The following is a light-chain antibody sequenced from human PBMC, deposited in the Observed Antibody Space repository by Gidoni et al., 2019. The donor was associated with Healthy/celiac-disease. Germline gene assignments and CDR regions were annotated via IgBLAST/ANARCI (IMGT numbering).Light chain of an antibody. Sequence: QSALTQPASASGAPGQSITISCTGTSSDVGGYNYVSWYQQHPGKAPQLMIYEVSHRPSGVSNRFSGSKSGNTASLTISGLQAEDEADYYCSSYTSSSTRVFGGGTKLTVL. CDR2: EVS. CDR1: SSDVGGYNY. CDR3: SSYTSSSTRV. J-gene: IGLJ2*01. V-gene: IGLV2-14*01.